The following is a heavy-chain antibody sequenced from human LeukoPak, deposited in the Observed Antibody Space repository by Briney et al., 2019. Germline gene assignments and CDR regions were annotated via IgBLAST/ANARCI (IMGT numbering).Heavy chain of an antibody. Sequence: GGSLRLSCAASGFTFSSYAMHWVRQAPGKGLEWVAVISYDGSSKYYADSVKGRFTISRDNSKNTLYLQMNSLRAEDTAVYYCARGLTTVTTDDAFDIWGQGTMVTVSS. CDR3: ARGLTTVTTDDAFDI. CDR1: GFTFSSYA. D-gene: IGHD4-17*01. CDR2: ISYDGSSK. J-gene: IGHJ3*02. V-gene: IGHV3-30-3*01.